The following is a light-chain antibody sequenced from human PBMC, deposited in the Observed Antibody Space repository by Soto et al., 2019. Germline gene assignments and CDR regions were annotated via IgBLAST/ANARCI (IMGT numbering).Light chain of an antibody. Sequence: DIQMTQSPSSLSAAVGDRVSITCRASQSMFNYVNWYQKKPGKAPKLLIYAASNWQSGVPSRFSGSGFGTDFTLTISNLQPEDFATYYCKQSYSIPFAFGHGTQVDI. CDR1: QSMFNY. CDR2: AAS. V-gene: IGKV1-39*01. J-gene: IGKJ3*01. CDR3: KQSYSIPFA.